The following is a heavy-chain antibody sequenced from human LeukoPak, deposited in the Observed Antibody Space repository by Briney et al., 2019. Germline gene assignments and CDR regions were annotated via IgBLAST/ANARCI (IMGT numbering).Heavy chain of an antibody. CDR3: ARFAMVRGVIITDY. CDR2: IYTSGST. D-gene: IGHD3-10*01. Sequence: PSETLSLTCTVSGGSISSGSYYWSWIRQPAGKGLEWIGRIYTSGSTNYNPSLKSRVTISVDTSKNQFSLKLSSVTAADTAVYYCARFAMVRGVIITDYWGQGTLVTVSS. V-gene: IGHV4-61*02. J-gene: IGHJ4*02. CDR1: GGSISSGSYY.